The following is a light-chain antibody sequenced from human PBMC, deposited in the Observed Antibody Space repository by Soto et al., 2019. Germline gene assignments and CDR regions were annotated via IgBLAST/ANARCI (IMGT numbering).Light chain of an antibody. Sequence: DIQMTQSPCTVSASVGARVTLTCRASQNIYNRVAWYQQKPGKAPKFLMYDASILESGVPSRFSGSGFGTEFSLTINSLQPDDFGSYYCQHLRTFGRGTKVDIK. CDR2: DAS. V-gene: IGKV1-5*01. CDR1: QNIYNR. CDR3: QHLRT. J-gene: IGKJ1*01.